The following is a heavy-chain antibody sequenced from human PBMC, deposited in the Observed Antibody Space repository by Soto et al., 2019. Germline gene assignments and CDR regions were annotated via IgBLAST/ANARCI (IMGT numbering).Heavy chain of an antibody. CDR2: IYHSGST. CDR1: GGSISSSSYY. CDR3: ARLAVAYYFDY. Sequence: SETLSLTCTVSGGSISSSSYYWGWIRQPPGKGLEWIGGIYHSGSTYYNPSLKSRVTISVDKSKNQFSLKLSSVTAADTAVYYCARLAVAYYFDYWGQGTLVTVSS. D-gene: IGHD6-19*01. V-gene: IGHV4-39*07. J-gene: IGHJ4*02.